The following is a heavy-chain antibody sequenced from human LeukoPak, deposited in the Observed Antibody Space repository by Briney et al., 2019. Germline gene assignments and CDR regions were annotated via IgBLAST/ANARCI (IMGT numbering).Heavy chain of an antibody. Sequence: GGSLRLSCAASGFTFSNYGMHWVRQAPGKGLEWVSFIRYDGSNEYYADSVRGRFTISRDNSKNTLYLQMNSLRAEDTAVYYCAESSVVTATSPPGYWGQGTLVTVSS. D-gene: IGHD2-21*02. CDR3: AESSVVTATSPPGY. CDR2: IRYDGSNE. CDR1: GFTFSNYG. V-gene: IGHV3-30*02. J-gene: IGHJ4*02.